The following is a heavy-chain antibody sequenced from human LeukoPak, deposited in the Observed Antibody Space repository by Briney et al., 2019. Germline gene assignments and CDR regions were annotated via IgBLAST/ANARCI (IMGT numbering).Heavy chain of an antibody. V-gene: IGHV3-23*01. CDR3: AKGYSSGWYDFDY. CDR1: GFTFSNYG. D-gene: IGHD6-19*01. J-gene: IGHJ4*02. Sequence: PGGSLRLSCAASGFTFSNYGMSWVRQAPGKGLEWVSFIGGSGSNTYYADSVKGRFTISRDNSKNTLYLQMNCLRAEDTAVYYCAKGYSSGWYDFDYWGQGTLVTVSS. CDR2: IGGSGSNT.